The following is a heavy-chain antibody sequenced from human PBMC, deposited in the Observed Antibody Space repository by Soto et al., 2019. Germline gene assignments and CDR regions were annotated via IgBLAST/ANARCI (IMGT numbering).Heavy chain of an antibody. V-gene: IGHV1-69*05. D-gene: IGHD2-2*01. CDR3: ASEQRDCSGTSGSDAFDI. CDR2: IIPIFGTA. CDR1: GGTFSSYA. J-gene: IGHJ3*02. Sequence: VKVSCKASGGTFSSYAISWVRQAPGQGLEWMGGIIPIFGTANYAQKFQGRVTITTDESTSTAYVELSSLRSEDTAVYYCASEQRDCSGTSGSDAFDIWGQGTLVTVSS.